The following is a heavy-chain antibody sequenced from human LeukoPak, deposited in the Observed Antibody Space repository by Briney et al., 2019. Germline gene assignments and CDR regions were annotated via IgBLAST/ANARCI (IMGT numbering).Heavy chain of an antibody. V-gene: IGHV3-30*04. CDR2: ISYDGSNK. J-gene: IGHJ5*02. Sequence: GGSLRLSCAASGFTFSSYAMHWVRQAPGKGLEWVAVISYDGSNKYYADSVKGRFTISRDNSKNTLYLQMNSLRAEDTAVYYCARAAGVLPYKWFDPWGQGTLVTVSS. CDR1: GFTFSSYA. CDR3: ARAAGVLPYKWFDP. D-gene: IGHD2-15*01.